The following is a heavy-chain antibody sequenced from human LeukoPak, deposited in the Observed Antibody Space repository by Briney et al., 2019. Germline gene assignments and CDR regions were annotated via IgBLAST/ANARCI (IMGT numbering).Heavy chain of an antibody. V-gene: IGHV3-48*02. CDR1: GFTFSSYS. D-gene: IGHD4-17*01. CDR3: ARPGDYGYYYNAMDV. Sequence: GGSLRLSCAASGFTFSSYSMNWVRQAPGKGLEWVSYITSGSSTIYYADSVKGRFTISRDDARNSLYLQMNSLRDEDTAVYYCARPGDYGYYYNAMDVWGQGTTVTVSS. CDR2: ITSGSSTI. J-gene: IGHJ6*02.